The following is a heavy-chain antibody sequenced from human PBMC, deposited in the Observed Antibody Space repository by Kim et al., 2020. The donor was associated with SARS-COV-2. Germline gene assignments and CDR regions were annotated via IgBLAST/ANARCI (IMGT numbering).Heavy chain of an antibody. CDR2: MNPNSGNT. CDR1: GYTFTSYD. V-gene: IGHV1-8*01. D-gene: IGHD4-17*01. J-gene: IGHJ5*02. CDR3: TRSAGGVTTFKNWFDP. Sequence: ASVKVSCKASGYTFTSYDINWVRQATGQGLEWMGWMNPNSGNTGYAQNFQGRVTMTRNTSISTAYMELSSLRSDDTAVYYCTRSAGGVTTFKNWFDPWGQGTLVTVSS.